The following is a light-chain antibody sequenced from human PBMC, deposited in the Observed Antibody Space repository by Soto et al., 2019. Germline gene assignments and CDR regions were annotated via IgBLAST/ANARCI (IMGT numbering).Light chain of an antibody. J-gene: IGLJ3*02. V-gene: IGLV1-40*01. CDR1: SSNIGAGYH. CDR2: GNS. CDR3: QSYDSSLSGSV. Sequence: QSALTQPPSVSGAPGQRVTISCTGSSSNIGAGYHVHWYQQLPGTAPKLLIYGNSNRPSGVPDRFSGSKSGTSASLAITGLQAEDEADYYCQSYDSSLSGSVFGGGTKVTVL.